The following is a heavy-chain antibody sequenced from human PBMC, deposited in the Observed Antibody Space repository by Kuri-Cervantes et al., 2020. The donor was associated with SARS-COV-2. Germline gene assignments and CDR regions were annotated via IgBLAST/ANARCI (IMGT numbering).Heavy chain of an antibody. CDR3: ARDRLGVHDS. CDR1: GFTFRRYA. V-gene: IGHV3-30*03. D-gene: IGHD2-8*01. CDR2: ISNDGTNK. Sequence: GESLKISCAASGFTFRRYAMHWVRQAPGKGLEWVAFISNDGTNKDYLASGKGRFTISRDNSQNTLYLQMQSLRSEDSAFYYCARDRLGVHDSWGQGTLVT. J-gene: IGHJ4*02.